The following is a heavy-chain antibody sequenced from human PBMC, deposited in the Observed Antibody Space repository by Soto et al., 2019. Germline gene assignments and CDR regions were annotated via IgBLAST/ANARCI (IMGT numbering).Heavy chain of an antibody. CDR1: GYTFTGYY. CDR3: ARLTYYDFWSGYSHGMDV. V-gene: IGHV1-2*04. D-gene: IGHD3-3*01. Sequence: ASVKVSCKASGYTFTGYYIQWVRQAPGQGLEWMGWINTNSGTTKYAQKFQGWVTMTRDTSMSTAYMELRSLRSDDTAVYYCARLTYYDFWSGYSHGMDVWGQGTTVTVSS. CDR2: INTNSGTT. J-gene: IGHJ6*02.